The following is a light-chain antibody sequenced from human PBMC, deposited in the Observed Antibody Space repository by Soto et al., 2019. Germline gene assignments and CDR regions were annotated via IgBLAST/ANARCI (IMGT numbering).Light chain of an antibody. V-gene: IGKV1-9*01. CDR3: QQHNSYPLT. Sequence: IQLTQSPSSLSASVGDRVTITCRASQGVSSYLAWYQQKPGKAPNLLIYVTSTLQSGVPSRFSGSGSGTDFTLTISSQQPEDFATYYCQQHNSYPLTFCGGTKVEIK. CDR1: QGVSSY. J-gene: IGKJ4*01. CDR2: VTS.